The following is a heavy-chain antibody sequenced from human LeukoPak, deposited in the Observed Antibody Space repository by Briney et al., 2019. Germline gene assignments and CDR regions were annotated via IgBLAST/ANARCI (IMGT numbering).Heavy chain of an antibody. J-gene: IGHJ5*02. CDR2: IYYSGST. V-gene: IGHV4-30-4*01. CDR1: GGSISSGDYY. Sequence: PSQTLSLTCTVSGGSISSGDYYWSWIRQPPGKGLEWIGYIYYSGSTYYNPSLKSRVTISVDTSKSQFSLKLSSVTAADTAVYYCARSEEANWFDPWGQGTLVTVSS. CDR3: ARSEEANWFDP. D-gene: IGHD3-3*01.